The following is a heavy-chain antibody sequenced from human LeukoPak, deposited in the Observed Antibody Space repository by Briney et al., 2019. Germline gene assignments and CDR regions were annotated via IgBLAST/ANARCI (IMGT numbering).Heavy chain of an antibody. V-gene: IGHV4-4*07. D-gene: IGHD6-19*01. Sequence: SETLSLTCTVSGGSISSYYWSWIRQPAGKGLEWIGRIYTSGSTNYNPSLKSRVTVSVDTSKNQFSLKLSSVTAADTAVYYCARDTLGAGTSLGAFDIWGQGTMVTVSS. CDR1: GGSISSYY. CDR2: IYTSGST. CDR3: ARDTLGAGTSLGAFDI. J-gene: IGHJ3*02.